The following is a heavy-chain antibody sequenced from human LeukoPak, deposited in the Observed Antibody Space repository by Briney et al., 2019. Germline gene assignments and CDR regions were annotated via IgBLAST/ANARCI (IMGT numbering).Heavy chain of an antibody. CDR3: ATSSGWFEGFDP. Sequence: ASVKVSCKASGYTFTSYYMHWVRQAPGQGLDWMGIINPSGGSTSYAQKFQGRVTMTRDTSTSTVYMELSSLRSEDTAVYYCATSSGWFEGFDPWGQGTLVTVSS. J-gene: IGHJ5*02. CDR1: GYTFTSYY. CDR2: INPSGGST. D-gene: IGHD6-19*01. V-gene: IGHV1-46*01.